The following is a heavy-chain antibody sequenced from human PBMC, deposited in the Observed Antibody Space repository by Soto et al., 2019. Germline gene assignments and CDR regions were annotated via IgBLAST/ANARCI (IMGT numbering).Heavy chain of an antibody. V-gene: IGHV1-69*13. CDR3: ANTRETYYDFWSGYYYYYYGMDV. CDR2: IIPIFGTA. Sequence: SVKVSCKASGGTFSSYAISWVRQAPGQGLEWMGGIIPIFGTANYAQKFQGRVTITADESTSTAYMELSSLRSEDTAVYYCANTRETYYDFWSGYYYYYYGMDVWG. J-gene: IGHJ6*02. D-gene: IGHD3-3*01. CDR1: GGTFSSYA.